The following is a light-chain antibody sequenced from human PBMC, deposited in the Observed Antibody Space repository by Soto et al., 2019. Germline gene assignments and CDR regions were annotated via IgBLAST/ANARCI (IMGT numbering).Light chain of an antibody. Sequence: EIVLTQSPGTLSLSPGERATLSCRASQSVSSSYLAWYQQKPGQAPRLLIYGASDRATGIPDRFSGSGSGTDFTLTIRRMEPEDFAVYYCQQYGSSTPVTFGQGTRMEIK. CDR3: QQYGSSTPVT. CDR2: GAS. V-gene: IGKV3-20*01. CDR1: QSVSSSY. J-gene: IGKJ5*01.